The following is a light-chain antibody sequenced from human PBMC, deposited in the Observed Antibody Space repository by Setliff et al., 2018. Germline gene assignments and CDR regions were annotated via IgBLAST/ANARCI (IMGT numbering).Light chain of an antibody. CDR1: TSDVGTYDF. V-gene: IGLV2-11*01. Sequence: QSALTQPRSVSGSPGQSVTISCTGTTSDVGTYDFVSWYQEHPGKAPILIIYDVTKRPSGVPDRFSGSKSGDTDSLNISGLQAEDEADYYCCSYSPTYISVFGTGTKVTGL. CDR3: CSYSPTYISV. CDR2: DVT. J-gene: IGLJ1*01.